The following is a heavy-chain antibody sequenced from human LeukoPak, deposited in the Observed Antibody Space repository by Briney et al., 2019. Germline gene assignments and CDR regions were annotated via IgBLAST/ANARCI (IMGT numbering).Heavy chain of an antibody. V-gene: IGHV1-2*02. D-gene: IGHD3-3*01. CDR1: GYTFTGYY. J-gene: IGHJ4*02. Sequence: ASVKVSCKASGYTFTGYYMHWVRQAPGQGLEWTGWINPNSGGTNYAQKFQGRVTMTRDTSISTAYMELSRLRSDDTAVYYCARVSPLTIFGVVIRFPADYWGQGTLVTVSS. CDR3: ARVSPLTIFGVVIRFPADY. CDR2: INPNSGGT.